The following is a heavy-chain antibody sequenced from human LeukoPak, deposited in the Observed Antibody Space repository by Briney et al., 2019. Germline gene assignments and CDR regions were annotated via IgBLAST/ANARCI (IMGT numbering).Heavy chain of an antibody. CDR3: TKDPPFTGGVYSAY. D-gene: IGHD7-27*01. CDR1: GLTFTNYA. V-gene: IGHV3-15*01. J-gene: IGHJ4*02. CDR2: IKSNVNGGTT. Sequence: GGSLRLSCAASGLTFTNYAMGWVRQTPDKGLEWVGLIKSNVNGGTTDCAAPVKGRFTISRDDSRNTLYLQMSSLKTEDTAVYYCTKDPPFTGGVYSAYWGQGTLVTVSS.